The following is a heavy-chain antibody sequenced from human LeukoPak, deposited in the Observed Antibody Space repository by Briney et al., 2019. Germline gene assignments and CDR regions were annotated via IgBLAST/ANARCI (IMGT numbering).Heavy chain of an antibody. D-gene: IGHD5-18*01. Sequence: GGSLRLSCAASGFTFSSYAMSWVRQAPGKGLGWVSAISGSGGSTYYADSVKGRFTISRDNSKNTLYLQMNSLRAEDTAVYYCAKGSGYSYGYFDYWGQGTLVTVSS. V-gene: IGHV3-23*01. CDR2: ISGSGGST. J-gene: IGHJ4*02. CDR1: GFTFSSYA. CDR3: AKGSGYSYGYFDY.